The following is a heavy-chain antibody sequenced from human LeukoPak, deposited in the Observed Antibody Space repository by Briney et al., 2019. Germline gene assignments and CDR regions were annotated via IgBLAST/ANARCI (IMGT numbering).Heavy chain of an antibody. D-gene: IGHD3-22*01. V-gene: IGHV1-46*01. CDR3: ARGRFYDSDY. Sequence: ASVKVSCKASGYTFTRYYMHWVRQAPGQGLEWMGIINPSGGSTNYAQKFQGRVTMTRDMSTRTVYMELSSVRSEDAAVYYCARGRFYDSDYWGQGTLVTVSS. CDR1: GYTFTRYY. CDR2: INPSGGST. J-gene: IGHJ4*02.